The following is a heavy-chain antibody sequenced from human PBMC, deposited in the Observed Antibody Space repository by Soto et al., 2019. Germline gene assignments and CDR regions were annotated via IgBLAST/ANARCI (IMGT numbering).Heavy chain of an antibody. CDR1: GGSISSGDYY. V-gene: IGHV4-30-4*01. CDR3: AREKKVSLWFGESLYGMDV. J-gene: IGHJ6*02. CDR2: IYYSGST. Sequence: PSETLSLTCTVSGGSISSGDYYWSWIRQPPGKGLEWIGYIYYSGSTYYNPSLKSRVTISVDTSKNQFSLKLSSVTAADTAVYYCAREKKVSLWFGESLYGMDVWGQGTTVTVSS. D-gene: IGHD3-10*01.